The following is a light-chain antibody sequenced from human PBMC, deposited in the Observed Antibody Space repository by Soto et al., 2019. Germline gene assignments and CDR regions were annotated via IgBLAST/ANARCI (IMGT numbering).Light chain of an antibody. J-gene: IGKJ5*01. CDR2: KAS. CDR1: QTISSW. V-gene: IGKV1-5*03. CDR3: QKLNSYPRT. Sequence: DIQVTQSPSTLSSSVVDIVTITFRASQTISSWLAWYQQKPGKAPKLLIYKASTLKSGVPSRFSGSGSGTEFTLTISSLQPEDFATYYCQKLNSYPRTCGQGTRRAIK.